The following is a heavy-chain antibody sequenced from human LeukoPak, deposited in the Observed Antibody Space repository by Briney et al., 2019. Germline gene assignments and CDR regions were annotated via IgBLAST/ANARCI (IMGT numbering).Heavy chain of an antibody. Sequence: GGSLRLPCAASGFTFSSYSMHWVRQAPGKGLEWVAVISYDGSNKYYADSVKGRFTISRDNSKNTLYLQMNSLRAEDTAVYYCAKDGLEWELYFDYWGQGTLVTVSS. CDR1: GFTFSSYS. CDR2: ISYDGSNK. CDR3: AKDGLEWELYFDY. J-gene: IGHJ4*02. V-gene: IGHV3-30*18. D-gene: IGHD1-26*01.